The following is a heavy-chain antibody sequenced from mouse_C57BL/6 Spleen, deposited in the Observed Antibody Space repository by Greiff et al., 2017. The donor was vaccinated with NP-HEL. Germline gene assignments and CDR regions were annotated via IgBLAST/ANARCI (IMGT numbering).Heavy chain of an antibody. CDR3: ARTTTVVEAPYY. CDR2: INPNNGGT. J-gene: IGHJ2*01. V-gene: IGHV1-26*01. Sequence: VQLQQSGPELVKPGASVKISCKASGYTFTDYYMNWVKQSHGKSLEWIGDINPNNGGTSYNQKFKGKATLTVDKSSSTAYMELRSLTSEDSAVYYCARTTTVVEAPYYWGHGTTLTVSS. CDR1: GYTFTDYY. D-gene: IGHD1-1*01.